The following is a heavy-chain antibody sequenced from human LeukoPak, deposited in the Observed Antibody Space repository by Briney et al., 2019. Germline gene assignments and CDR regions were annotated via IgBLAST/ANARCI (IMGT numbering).Heavy chain of an antibody. CDR3: ATKQWLAPPPDS. CDR2: INTDGTVT. V-gene: IGHV3-74*01. D-gene: IGHD6-19*01. J-gene: IGHJ4*02. CDR1: GFTFSKYW. Sequence: GGSLRLSCAASGFTFSKYWMLWVRQGPGKGLESVSRINTDGTVTTYADSVKGRFTVSRDNADNTMVLQMNSVRDEDTAVYYCATKQWLAPPPDSWGQGTPVTVSS.